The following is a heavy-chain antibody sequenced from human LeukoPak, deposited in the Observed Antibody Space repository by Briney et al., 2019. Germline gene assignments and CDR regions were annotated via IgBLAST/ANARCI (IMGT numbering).Heavy chain of an antibody. D-gene: IGHD1-26*01. CDR1: GGSISSGSYY. J-gene: IGHJ4*02. CDR2: IYYSGST. Sequence: ETLSLTCTVSGGSISSGSYYWSWIRQPPGKGLEWIGYIYYSGSTNYNPSLKSRVTISVDTSKNQFSLKLSSVTAADTAVYYCARARVGLRPFDFDYWGQGTLVTVSS. CDR3: ARARVGLRPFDFDY. V-gene: IGHV4-61*01.